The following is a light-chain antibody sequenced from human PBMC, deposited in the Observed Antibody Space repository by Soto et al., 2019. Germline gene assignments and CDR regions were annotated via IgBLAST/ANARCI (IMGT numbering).Light chain of an antibody. CDR2: SSS. Sequence: DIQLTQSPSFLSASEGDRVTITCRASQDIHVFLAWYQHKPGQAPRLLIDSSSTLLSGVPSRFSGSRSGTEFTLTISSLQPEDIATYYCQKFNNYPLTFGPGTKGDIK. CDR1: QDIHVF. J-gene: IGKJ3*01. CDR3: QKFNNYPLT. V-gene: IGKV1-9*01.